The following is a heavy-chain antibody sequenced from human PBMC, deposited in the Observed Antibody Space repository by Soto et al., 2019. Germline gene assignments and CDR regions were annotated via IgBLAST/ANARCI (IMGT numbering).Heavy chain of an antibody. Sequence: SQTLSLTCAISGDSVSSNTASWNWIRQSPSRGLEWLGGTYFRSKWYNDYAVSVKSRIIINPDTSNNQFSLQLYSVTPEDTAVYFCAKGDNLGPKTGYAFDPWGQGIMVTVSS. CDR3: AKGDNLGPKTGYAFDP. D-gene: IGHD5-12*01. J-gene: IGHJ5*02. V-gene: IGHV6-1*01. CDR1: GDSVSSNTAS. CDR2: TYFRSKWYN.